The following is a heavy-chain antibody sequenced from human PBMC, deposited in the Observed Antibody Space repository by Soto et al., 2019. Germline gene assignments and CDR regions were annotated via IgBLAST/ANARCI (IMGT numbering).Heavy chain of an antibody. Sequence: GGSLRLSCAASGFTFSSYSMNWVRQAPGKGLEWVSYISSSSSTIYYADSVKGRFTISRDNAKNSLYLQMNSLRDEDTAVYYCAREVRRLAAAGSFDYWGQGTLVTVSS. J-gene: IGHJ4*02. CDR3: AREVRRLAAAGSFDY. CDR1: GFTFSSYS. V-gene: IGHV3-48*02. CDR2: ISSSSSTI. D-gene: IGHD6-13*01.